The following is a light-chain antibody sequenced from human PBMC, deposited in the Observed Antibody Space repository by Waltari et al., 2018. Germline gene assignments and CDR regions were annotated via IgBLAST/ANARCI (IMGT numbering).Light chain of an antibody. CDR2: EVS. J-gene: IGLJ2*01. Sequence: QSALTQPPSVSKSLGQSVPIPCRGTSSDIGDYNGVPWYQQHSGTVPRLLIYEVSKRPSGVSDRFSGSKSGNTASLTISGLQAEDEADYYCGSYRSGRTLLFGGGTRLTVL. CDR3: GSYRSGRTLL. CDR1: SSDIGDYNG. V-gene: IGLV2-18*02.